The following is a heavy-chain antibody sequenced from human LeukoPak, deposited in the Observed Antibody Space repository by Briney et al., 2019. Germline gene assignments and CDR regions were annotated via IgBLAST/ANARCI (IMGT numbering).Heavy chain of an antibody. V-gene: IGHV3-23*01. CDR3: ARDPTGDYIGAFDF. CDR2: IRGSGLTT. Sequence: GGSLRLSCAASGFTFSNYALIWVRQGPVEGLEWVSAIRGSGLTTFYEASVKGRFTISRDHSKNTLYPQMNSLRAEDTAVYYCARDPTGDYIGAFDFWGQGTKVTVSS. J-gene: IGHJ3*01. CDR1: GFTFSNYA. D-gene: IGHD4-17*01.